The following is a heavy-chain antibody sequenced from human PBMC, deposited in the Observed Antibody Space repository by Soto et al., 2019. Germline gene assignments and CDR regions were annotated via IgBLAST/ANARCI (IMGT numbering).Heavy chain of an antibody. Sequence: EPLSLTCAFDGGYLDDFYWSWVRQSPGKGLEWVGEISHDGGTNYSPSLASRVSISVDTSKNQFSLHLRSVTAADTGLYYCARGQLVWYGDLTPYHRDMDVWGQGTTVIVSS. CDR2: ISHDGGT. V-gene: IGHV4-34*01. J-gene: IGHJ6*02. CDR1: GGYLDDFY. D-gene: IGHD3-10*01. CDR3: ARGQLVWYGDLTPYHRDMDV.